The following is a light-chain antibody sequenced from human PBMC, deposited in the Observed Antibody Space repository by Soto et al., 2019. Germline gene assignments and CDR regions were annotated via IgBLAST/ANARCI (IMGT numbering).Light chain of an antibody. V-gene: IGKV1-39*01. Sequence: DIQMTQSPSSLSAFGGDRVTITCXASQSISSYLNWYQQRPGKAPKLLIYAESTLQTGVPSRFSGSRSGTDFTFTISSLQPEDSATYYCQQSFNTPLTFGQGTRLEI. CDR1: QSISSY. CDR2: AES. CDR3: QQSFNTPLT. J-gene: IGKJ5*01.